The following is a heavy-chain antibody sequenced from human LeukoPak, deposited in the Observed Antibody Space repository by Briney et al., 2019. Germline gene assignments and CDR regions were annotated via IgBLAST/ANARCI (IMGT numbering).Heavy chain of an antibody. Sequence: GGSLRLSCAASGFTFSSYAMSWVRQAPGKGLEWVSGISGSDGSTNYADSVKGRFTISRENSKNTLYLQMNSLRAEDTAVYYCARNALMFSSGWYYYYYMDVWGKGTTVTVSS. J-gene: IGHJ6*03. D-gene: IGHD6-19*01. CDR3: ARNALMFSSGWYYYYYMDV. V-gene: IGHV3-23*01. CDR1: GFTFSSYA. CDR2: ISGSDGST.